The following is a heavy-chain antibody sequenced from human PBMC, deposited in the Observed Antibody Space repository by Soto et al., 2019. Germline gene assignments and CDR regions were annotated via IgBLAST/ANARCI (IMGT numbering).Heavy chain of an antibody. V-gene: IGHV3-7*01. CDR3: VRDVGFDYVN. CDR1: GFAFSSYW. J-gene: IGHJ4*02. Sequence: GGSVRLSCRVSGFAFSSYWMSWVRQAPGKGLEWVASIKQDESEKYYVDSVKGRFTISRDNVQDSLFLQMNSLSAEDTAVYFCVRDVGFDYVNWGQGTLVTVSS. D-gene: IGHD3-16*01. CDR2: IKQDESEK.